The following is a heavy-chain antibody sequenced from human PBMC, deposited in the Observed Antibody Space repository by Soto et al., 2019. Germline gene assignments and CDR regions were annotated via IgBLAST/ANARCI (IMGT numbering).Heavy chain of an antibody. D-gene: IGHD6-13*01. CDR2: IIPIFGTA. CDR1: GGTFSSYA. V-gene: IGHV1-69*13. CDR3: ARGNVSSRYSYYYYGMDV. J-gene: IGHJ6*02. Sequence: GASVKVSCKASGGTFSSYAISWVRQAPGQGLEWMGGIIPIFGTANYAQKFQGRVTITADESTSTAYMELSSLRSEDTAVYYCARGNVSSRYSYYYYGMDVWGQGTTVTVSS.